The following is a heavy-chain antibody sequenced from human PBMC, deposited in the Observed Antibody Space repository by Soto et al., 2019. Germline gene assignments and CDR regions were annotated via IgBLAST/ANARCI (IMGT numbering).Heavy chain of an antibody. CDR3: ARQTNGYYYYGMDV. V-gene: IGHV4-34*01. CDR1: GGSFSGYY. D-gene: IGHD2-8*01. J-gene: IGHJ6*02. Sequence: SETLSLTCAVYGGSFSGYYWTWIRQPPGTGLEWIGEINHSGSTNYNPSLKSRVTISVDTSKNQFSLKLTSVTAADTAVYYCARQTNGYYYYGMDVWGQGTTVTVSS. CDR2: INHSGST.